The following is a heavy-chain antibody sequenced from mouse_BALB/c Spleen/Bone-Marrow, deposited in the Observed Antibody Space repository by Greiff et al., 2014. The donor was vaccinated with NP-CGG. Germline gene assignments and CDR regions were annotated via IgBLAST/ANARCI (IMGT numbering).Heavy chain of an antibody. CDR2: ISTYSGNT. D-gene: IGHD2-1*01. J-gene: IGHJ3*01. CDR3: ASPIYYGNYEGFAY. Sequence: QVQLQQPGPELVRPGVSVKISCKGSGYTFTDYAMHWAKQSHAKSLEWIGVISTYSGNTNYNQKFKGKATMTVDKSSSTAYMELARLTSEDSATYYCASPIYYGNYEGFAYWGQGTLVTVSA. CDR1: GYTFTDYA. V-gene: IGHV1-67*01.